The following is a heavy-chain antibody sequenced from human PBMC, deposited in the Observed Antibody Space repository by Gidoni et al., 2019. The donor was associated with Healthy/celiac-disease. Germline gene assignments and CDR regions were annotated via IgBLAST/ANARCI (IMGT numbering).Heavy chain of an antibody. CDR2: INHSGST. D-gene: IGHD6-13*01. V-gene: IGHV4-34*01. CDR3: ARGRGIAAAGINYYYYGMDV. J-gene: IGHJ6*02. Sequence: QVQLQQWGAGLLKPSETLSLTCAVYGGSFSGYYWRWIRQPPGKGLEWIGEINHSGSTNYNPSLKSRVTISVDTSKNQFSLKLSSVTAADTAVYYCARGRGIAAAGINYYYYGMDVWGQGTTVTVSS. CDR1: GGSFSGYY.